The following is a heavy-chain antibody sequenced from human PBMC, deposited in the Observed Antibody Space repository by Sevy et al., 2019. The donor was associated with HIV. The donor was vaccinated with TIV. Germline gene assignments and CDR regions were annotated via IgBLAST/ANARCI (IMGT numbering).Heavy chain of an antibody. Sequence: GGSLRLSCAASGFTLSTYWMHWVRQTPGKGLVWVSRINSDGSNTVYAASVKGRFTISRVNAMNTLYLQMNSPRADDTAVYYCARTLHSNSRFDPWGQGTLVTVSS. J-gene: IGHJ5*02. CDR3: ARTLHSNSRFDP. CDR1: GFTLSTYW. V-gene: IGHV3-74*01. CDR2: INSDGSNT. D-gene: IGHD3-10*01.